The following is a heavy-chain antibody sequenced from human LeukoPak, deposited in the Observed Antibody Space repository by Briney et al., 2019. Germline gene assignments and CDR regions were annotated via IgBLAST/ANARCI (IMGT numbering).Heavy chain of an antibody. V-gene: IGHV3-11*06. CDR2: ISSSSSYT. CDR1: GFPFSDYC. J-gene: IGHJ5*02. Sequence: GGSLRLSCAASGFPFSDYCMIWIREAPGEGLEGGSYISSSSSYTNYAASVKGRFTISRDNAKNSLSLQMNGLRGEDTAVYYCARESPDNWFDPWGQGTLVTVSS. CDR3: ARESPDNWFDP.